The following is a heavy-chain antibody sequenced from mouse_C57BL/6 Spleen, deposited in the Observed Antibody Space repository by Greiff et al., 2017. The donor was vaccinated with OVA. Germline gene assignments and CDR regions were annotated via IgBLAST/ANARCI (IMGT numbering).Heavy chain of an antibody. J-gene: IGHJ1*03. V-gene: IGHV10-3*01. CDR3: VRDTYYYGSAWWYFDV. CDR2: IRSKSSNYAT. CDR1: GFTFNTYA. Sequence: EVQLVESGGGLVQPKGSLKLSCAASGFTFNTYAMHWVRQAPGKGLEWVARIRSKSSNYATYYADSVKDRFTISRDDSQSMLYLQMNNMKTEDTAMYYCVRDTYYYGSAWWYFDVWGTGTTVTVSS. D-gene: IGHD1-1*01.